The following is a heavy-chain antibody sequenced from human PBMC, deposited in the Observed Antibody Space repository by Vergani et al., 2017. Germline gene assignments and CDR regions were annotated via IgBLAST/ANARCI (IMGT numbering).Heavy chain of an antibody. CDR3: ARERLDCSGGSCYALDY. D-gene: IGHD2-15*01. V-gene: IGHV3-33*01. CDR1: GFTFSSYG. J-gene: IGHJ4*02. Sequence: QVQLVESGGGVVQPGRSLRLSCAASGFTFSSYGMHWVRQAPGKGREGVAVIWYDGSTKYYAASVKGPFTITRNNSKNTLYLQMNSLRDEDTAGYNCARERLDCSGGSCYALDYWGQGTLVTVSS. CDR2: IWYDGSTK.